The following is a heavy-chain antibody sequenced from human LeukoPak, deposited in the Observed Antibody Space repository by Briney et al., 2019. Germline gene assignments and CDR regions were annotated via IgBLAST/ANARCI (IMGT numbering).Heavy chain of an antibody. D-gene: IGHD3-10*01. V-gene: IGHV3-23*01. J-gene: IGHJ4*02. Sequence: PGGSLRLSCVASGFTVSTNFMSWVRQAPGKGLEWVSAISGSGGSTYYADSVKGRFTISRDNSKNTLYLQMNSLRAEDTAVYYCAKDWVRGVILNYFDYWGQGTLVTVSS. CDR1: GFTVSTNF. CDR3: AKDWVRGVILNYFDY. CDR2: ISGSGGST.